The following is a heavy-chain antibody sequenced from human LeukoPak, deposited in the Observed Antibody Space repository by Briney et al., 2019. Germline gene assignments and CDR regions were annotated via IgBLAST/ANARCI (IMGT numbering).Heavy chain of an antibody. V-gene: IGHV3-30*02. Sequence: GGSLRLSCAASGFTFSSNGMHWVRQAPGKGLEWVAFIYYDGSYKYYAESVKGRFTISRDNSKNTLFLQMNSLGAEDTAVYFCANQRRDSNSSPFRHHFDYWGQGSLVTVSS. CDR2: IYYDGSYK. J-gene: IGHJ4*02. CDR3: ANQRRDSNSSPFRHHFDY. CDR1: GFTFSSNG. D-gene: IGHD6-6*01.